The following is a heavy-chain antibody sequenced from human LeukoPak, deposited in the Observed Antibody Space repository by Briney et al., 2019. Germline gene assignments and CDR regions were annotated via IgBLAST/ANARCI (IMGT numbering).Heavy chain of an antibody. Sequence: PGGSLRLSCAASGFTVSSNYMSWVRQAPGKGLEWVSAISGSGGSTYYADSVKGRFTISRDNSKNTLYLQMNSLRAEDTAVYYCATAVAGPLDYWGQGTLVTVSS. D-gene: IGHD6-19*01. V-gene: IGHV3-23*01. CDR2: ISGSGGST. CDR1: GFTVSSNY. J-gene: IGHJ4*02. CDR3: ATAVAGPLDY.